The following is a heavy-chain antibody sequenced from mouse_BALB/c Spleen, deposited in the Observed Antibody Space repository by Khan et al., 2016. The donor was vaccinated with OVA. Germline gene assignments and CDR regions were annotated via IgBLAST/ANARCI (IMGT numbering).Heavy chain of an antibody. CDR1: GYSFTNYW. Sequence: VQLQQSGTVLARPGASVKMSCKASGYSFTNYWIHWLKQRPGQGLEWIGTIYPGISDTRYNQKFKAKAKLTAVTSASTAYMELSSLTNEDSAVYFCTRYFDSDYFDSWGQGTTLTVSS. CDR2: IYPGISDT. J-gene: IGHJ2*01. CDR3: TRYFDSDYFDS. V-gene: IGHV1-5*01. D-gene: IGHD2-4*01.